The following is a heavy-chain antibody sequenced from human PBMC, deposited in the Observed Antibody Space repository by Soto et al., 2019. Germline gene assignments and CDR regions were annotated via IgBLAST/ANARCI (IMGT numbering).Heavy chain of an antibody. CDR2: ISSSSSYI. CDR1: GFTFSSYS. CDR3: ARLAAATNWFDP. D-gene: IGHD2-2*01. J-gene: IGHJ5*02. V-gene: IGHV3-21*01. Sequence: GGSLRLSCAASGFTFSSYSMNWVRQAPGKGLEWVSSISSSSSYIYYADSVKGRFTISRDNAKNSLYLQMDSLRAEDTAVYYCARLAAATNWFDPWGKGALVTVSS.